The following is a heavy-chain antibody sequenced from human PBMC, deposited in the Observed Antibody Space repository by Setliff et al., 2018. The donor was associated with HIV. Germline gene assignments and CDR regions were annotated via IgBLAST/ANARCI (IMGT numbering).Heavy chain of an antibody. CDR1: GGSFSGYY. V-gene: IGHV4-34*01. CDR2: INVGGST. Sequence: SLTCAVYGGSFSGYYWSWIRQPPGEGLEWIGEINVGGSTNYNPSLKSRVTISVDTSKNQFSLRLTYVTAADTALYYCARATGPTYYFDFWAQGTLVTVSS. CDR3: ARATGPTYYFDF. J-gene: IGHJ4*02.